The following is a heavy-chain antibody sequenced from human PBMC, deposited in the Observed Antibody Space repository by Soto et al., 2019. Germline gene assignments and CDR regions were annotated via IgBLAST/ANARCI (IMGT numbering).Heavy chain of an antibody. D-gene: IGHD1-26*01. CDR3: ARSSGSYFAAFYDT. Sequence: QAQLEESGGGVVQPGTSLRLSCSASSFSFSSSGMHWVRQPPGKGLEWVAAIWDDGGNKSYADSVRGRFTISRDNSKYTPFLQMNSLRAEDTALYYCARSSGSYFAAFYDTWGQGTLVSVSS. CDR1: SFSFSSSG. J-gene: IGHJ4*02. CDR2: IWDDGGNK. V-gene: IGHV3-33*01.